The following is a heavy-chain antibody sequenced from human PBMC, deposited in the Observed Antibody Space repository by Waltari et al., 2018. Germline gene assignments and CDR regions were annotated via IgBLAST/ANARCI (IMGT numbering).Heavy chain of an antibody. J-gene: IGHJ4*02. Sequence: QVQLVESGGGVVQPGGSLRLSCAASGFTFSSYGMHWVRQAPGKGLEWVAFIRYDGINKYYVDSVKGRFTISRDNSKNTLYLQMNSLRAEDTAVYYCAKGLTGTPYDWGQGTLVTVSS. CDR1: GFTFSSYG. V-gene: IGHV3-30*02. CDR3: AKGLTGTPYD. D-gene: IGHD1-20*01. CDR2: IRYDGINK.